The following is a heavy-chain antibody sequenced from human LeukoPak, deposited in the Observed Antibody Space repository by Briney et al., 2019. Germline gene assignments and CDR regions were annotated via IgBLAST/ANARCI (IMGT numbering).Heavy chain of an antibody. J-gene: IGHJ4*02. V-gene: IGHV3-9*01. CDR2: TSWNSGTI. CDR3: AKDGLYYDGSEHVYYFDS. Sequence: GGSLRLSCAASGFTFDDYAMHWVRQAPGKGLEWVAGTSWNSGTIAYGDSVKGRFTISRDNSKNTLYLQMNSLRAEDTALYYCAKDGLYYDGSEHVYYFDSWGQGTLVTVSS. CDR1: GFTFDDYA. D-gene: IGHD3-22*01.